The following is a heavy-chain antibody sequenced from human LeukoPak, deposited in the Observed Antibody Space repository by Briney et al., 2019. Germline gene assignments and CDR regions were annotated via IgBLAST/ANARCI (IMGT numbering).Heavy chain of an antibody. CDR3: AKGYYGSGSYGWFDY. Sequence: GGSLRLSCAASGFTFSSSAMSWVRQAPGKGLEWVSTISGSGDRTYYADSVKGRFTISRDNSKNTLFLHMNSLRAEDAAVYSCAKGYYGSGSYGWFDYWGQGTLATVSS. J-gene: IGHJ4*02. V-gene: IGHV3-23*01. CDR1: GFTFSSSA. CDR2: ISGSGDRT. D-gene: IGHD3-10*01.